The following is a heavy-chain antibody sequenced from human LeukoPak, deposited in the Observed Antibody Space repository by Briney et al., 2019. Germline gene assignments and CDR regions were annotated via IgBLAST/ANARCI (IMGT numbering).Heavy chain of an antibody. CDR3: ARDHDSSGYYYS. CDR2: INPNSGGT. CDR1: GYTFTGYY. Sequence: GASVKVSCKASGYTFTGYYTHWVRQAPGQGLEWMGWINPNSGGTNYAQKFRGRVTMTRDTSISTAYMELSRLRSDDTAVYYCARDHDSSGYYYSWGQGTLVTVSS. D-gene: IGHD3-22*01. V-gene: IGHV1-2*02. J-gene: IGHJ4*02.